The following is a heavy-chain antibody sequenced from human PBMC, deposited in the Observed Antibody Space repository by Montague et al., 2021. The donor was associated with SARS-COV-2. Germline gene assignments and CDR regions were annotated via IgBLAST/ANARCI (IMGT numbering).Heavy chain of an antibody. CDR2: IYYSGSS. CDR1: GDSVSSTTYY. J-gene: IGHJ4*02. CDR3: ARVGGGRTLYY. V-gene: IGHV4-39*07. D-gene: IGHD3-16*01. Sequence: SETLSLTCTVSGDSVSSTTYYWARIRQPPGKGLEYIGTIYYSGSSYYNPSLKSRVAMSVDTSKNQFSLKLDSVTAADTAVYYCARVGGGRTLYYWGQGILVTVSS.